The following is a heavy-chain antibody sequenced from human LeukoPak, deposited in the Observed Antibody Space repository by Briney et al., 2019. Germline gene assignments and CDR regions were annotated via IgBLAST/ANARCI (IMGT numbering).Heavy chain of an antibody. Sequence: SETLSLTCTASGGSISSYYWSWIRQPPGKGLEWIGYIYYSGSTNYNPSLKSRVTISVDTSKNQCSLKLSSVTAADTAVYYCASSWDHYHFDYWGQGTLVTVSS. CDR2: IYYSGST. CDR1: GGSISSYY. D-gene: IGHD1-14*01. CDR3: ASSWDHYHFDY. V-gene: IGHV4-59*01. J-gene: IGHJ4*02.